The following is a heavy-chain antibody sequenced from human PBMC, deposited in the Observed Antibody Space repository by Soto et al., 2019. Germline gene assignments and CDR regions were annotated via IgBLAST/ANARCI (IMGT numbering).Heavy chain of an antibody. J-gene: IGHJ6*02. D-gene: IGHD6-19*01. V-gene: IGHV1-2*02. Sequence: ASVKVSCKASGYTFTGYYMHWVRQAPGQGLEWMGWINPNSGGTNYAQKFQGRVTMTRDTSISTAYMELSRLRSDDTAVYYCARDSSIAVAGTYYYYYGMDVWGQGTTVTVSS. CDR3: ARDSSIAVAGTYYYYYGMDV. CDR2: INPNSGGT. CDR1: GYTFTGYY.